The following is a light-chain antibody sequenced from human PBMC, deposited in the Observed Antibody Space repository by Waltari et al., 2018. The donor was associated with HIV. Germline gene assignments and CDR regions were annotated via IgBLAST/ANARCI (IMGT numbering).Light chain of an antibody. V-gene: IGKV1-39*01. CDR3: QQSYSTPFT. CDR2: AAS. CDR1: QSISSY. J-gene: IGKJ3*01. Sequence: DIQMTQSTSSLSASVGDRVTITCLASQSISSYLNWYQQKPGQAPKLLIYAASSLQSGVPSRFSGSGSGTDFTLTISSLQPEDFATYYCQQSYSTPFTFGPGTKVDIK.